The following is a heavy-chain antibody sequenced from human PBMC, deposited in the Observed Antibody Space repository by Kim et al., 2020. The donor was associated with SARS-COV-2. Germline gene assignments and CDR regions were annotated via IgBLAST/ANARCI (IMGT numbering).Heavy chain of an antibody. Sequence: GGSLRLSCAASGFTFSSYAMHWVRQAPGKGLEWVAVISYDGSNKYYADSVKGRFTISRDNSKNTLYLQMNSLRAEDTAVYYCARDGESGYSYGVIDYWG. J-gene: IGHJ4*01. CDR2: ISYDGSNK. V-gene: IGHV3-30*04. CDR1: GFTFSSYA. CDR3: ARDGESGYSYGVIDY. D-gene: IGHD5-18*01.